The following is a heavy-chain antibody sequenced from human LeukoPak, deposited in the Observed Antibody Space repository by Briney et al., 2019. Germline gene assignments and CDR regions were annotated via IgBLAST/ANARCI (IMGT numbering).Heavy chain of an antibody. J-gene: IGHJ6*03. D-gene: IGHD6-13*01. V-gene: IGHV4-38-2*02. CDR2: IYHSGST. CDR3: AREAYSSSGDMDV. CDR1: GYSISSGYY. Sequence: SESLSLTCAVSGYSISSGYYWGWIRQPPGKGLEWIGSIYHSGSTYYNPSLKSRVTISVDTSKNQFSLKLSSVTAADTAVYYCAREAYSSSGDMDVWGKGTTVTDPS.